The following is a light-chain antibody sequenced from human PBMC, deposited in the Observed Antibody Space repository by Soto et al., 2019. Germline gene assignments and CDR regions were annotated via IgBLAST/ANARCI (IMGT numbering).Light chain of an antibody. CDR2: EVS. J-gene: IGLJ3*02. CDR3: SSYTSSSTWV. V-gene: IGLV2-14*01. CDR1: SSDVGGYNY. Sequence: QSALTQPVSVSGSPGQSITISCTGTSSDVGGYNYVSWYQQHPGKAPKLMIYEVSNRPSGVSNRFSGSKSGNTASLTVFGLQAEDEADYYCSSYTSSSTWVFGGGTKLTVL.